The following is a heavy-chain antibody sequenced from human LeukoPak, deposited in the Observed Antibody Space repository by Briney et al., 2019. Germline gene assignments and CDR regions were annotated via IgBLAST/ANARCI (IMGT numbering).Heavy chain of an antibody. V-gene: IGHV1-46*01. CDR1: GYTFTSYY. J-gene: IGHJ4*02. CDR3: AREVMDNLRFDY. D-gene: IGHD1-14*01. CDR2: INPSGGDT. Sequence: ASVKVSCKASGYTFTSYYMHWVRQPPGQGLEWMGIINPSGGDTSYAQKFQGRLTMTRDTSTNTVYMELTSLRSGDTAVYYCAREVMDNLRFDYWGQGTLVTVSS.